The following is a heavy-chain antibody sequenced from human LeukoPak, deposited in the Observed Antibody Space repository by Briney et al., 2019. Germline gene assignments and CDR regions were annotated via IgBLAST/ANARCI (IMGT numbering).Heavy chain of an antibody. J-gene: IGHJ4*02. Sequence: GGSLRLSCAASGFTFSSYAMSWVRQAPGKGLEWVSAISGSGGSTYYADSVKGRFTISRDNSKNTLYLQMNSLRAEDTAVYYCAKKVKCSGSSCYTLFEYWGQGTLVTVSS. CDR2: ISGSGGST. CDR1: GFTFSSYA. V-gene: IGHV3-23*01. D-gene: IGHD2-15*01. CDR3: AKKVKCSGSSCYTLFEY.